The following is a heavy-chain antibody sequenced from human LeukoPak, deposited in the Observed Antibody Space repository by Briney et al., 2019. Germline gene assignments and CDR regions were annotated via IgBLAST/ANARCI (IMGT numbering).Heavy chain of an antibody. CDR2: IYYSGST. D-gene: IGHD1-26*01. Sequence: SQTLSLTCTASGGSISSGGYYWSWIRHHPGKGLEWIGHIYYSGSTYYNPSLKSRVTISVDTSKNQFSLKLSSVTAADTAVYYCTALAGAEVTNWFDPWGQGTLVTVSS. CDR1: GGSISSGGYY. V-gene: IGHV4-31*03. J-gene: IGHJ5*02. CDR3: TALAGAEVTNWFDP.